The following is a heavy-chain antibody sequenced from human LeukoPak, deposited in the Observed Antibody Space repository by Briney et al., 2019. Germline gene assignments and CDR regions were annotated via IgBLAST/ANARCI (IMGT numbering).Heavy chain of an antibody. CDR3: ARGPRGWEQTVDY. D-gene: IGHD1-26*01. J-gene: IGHJ4*02. Sequence: ASVKVSCKASGYTFTSYYMHWVRQAPGQGLEWMGIINPSGGSTSYAQKFQGRVTMTRNTSISTAYMELSSLRSEDTAVYYCARGPRGWEQTVDYWGQGTLVTVSS. CDR2: INPSGGST. CDR1: GYTFTSYY. V-gene: IGHV1-46*01.